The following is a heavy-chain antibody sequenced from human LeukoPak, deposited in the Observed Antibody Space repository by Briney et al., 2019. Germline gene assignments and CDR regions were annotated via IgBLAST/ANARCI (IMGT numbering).Heavy chain of an antibody. Sequence: GRSLRLSCAASGFTFSSYGMHWVRQAPGKGLEWVGVISYDGSNKYYADSVKGRFTISRDNSKNTRYLQTTSLRAEDTAVYYCAKDSPAYSSSCPGDWGQGTLVTVSS. CDR2: ISYDGSNK. J-gene: IGHJ4*02. D-gene: IGHD6-13*01. V-gene: IGHV3-30*18. CDR3: AKDSPAYSSSCPGD. CDR1: GFTFSSYG.